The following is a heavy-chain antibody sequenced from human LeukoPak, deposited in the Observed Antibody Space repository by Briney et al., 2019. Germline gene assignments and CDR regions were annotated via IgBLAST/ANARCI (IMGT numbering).Heavy chain of an antibody. D-gene: IGHD3-3*01. Sequence: PSETLSLTXTVSGGSISSYYWSSIRQPPGKGLEWIGYIYYSGSTNYNPTLKSRVTISVDTSKNQFSLKLSSVTAADTAVYYCARDGGQWGFGVVTNWFDPWGQGTLVTVSS. CDR1: GGSISSYY. CDR3: ARDGGQWGFGVVTNWFDP. V-gene: IGHV4-59*01. J-gene: IGHJ5*02. CDR2: IYYSGST.